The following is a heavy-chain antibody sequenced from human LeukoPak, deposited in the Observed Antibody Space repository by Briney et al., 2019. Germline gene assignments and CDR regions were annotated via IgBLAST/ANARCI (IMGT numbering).Heavy chain of an antibody. CDR2: IIPIFGTA. J-gene: IGHJ5*02. V-gene: IGHV1-69*06. CDR1: GGTFSSYA. CDR3: ARVGVAAAGTWWFDP. Sequence: EASVKVSCKASGGTFSSYAISWVRQAPGQGLEWMGGIIPIFGTANYAQKFQGRVTITADKSTSTAYMELSSLRSEDTAVYYCARVGVAAAGTWWFDPWGQGTLVIVSS. D-gene: IGHD6-13*01.